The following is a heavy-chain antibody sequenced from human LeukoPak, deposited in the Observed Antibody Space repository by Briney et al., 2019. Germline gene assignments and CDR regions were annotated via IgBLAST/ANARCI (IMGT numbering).Heavy chain of an antibody. D-gene: IGHD5-12*01. J-gene: IGHJ4*02. CDR2: IDPSDSYT. V-gene: IGHV5-10-1*01. CDR1: GYSFPSYW. CDR3: ARSYSGYDYLDY. Sequence: GESLRISCKGSGYSFPSYWITWVRPMPGKGREWMGRIDPSDSYTNYSPSFQGHVTISADKSISTAYLQWSSLKASDTAMYYCARSYSGYDYLDYWGQGTLVTVSS.